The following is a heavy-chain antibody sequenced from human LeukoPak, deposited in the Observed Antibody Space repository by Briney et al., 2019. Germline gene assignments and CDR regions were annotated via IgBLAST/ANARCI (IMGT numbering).Heavy chain of an antibody. CDR2: IYHSGST. Sequence: PSETLSLTCTVSGGSISSYYWSWIRQPPGKGLEWIAYIYHSGSTNYNSSLKSRVTISVDTSKNQFSLKLTPVTAADTAVYYCARRIAAADAFDYWGQGTLVTVSS. J-gene: IGHJ4*02. V-gene: IGHV4-59*08. D-gene: IGHD6-13*01. CDR1: GGSISSYY. CDR3: ARRIAAADAFDY.